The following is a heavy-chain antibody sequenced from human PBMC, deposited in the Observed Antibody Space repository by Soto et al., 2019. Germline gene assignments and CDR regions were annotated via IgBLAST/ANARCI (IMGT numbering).Heavy chain of an antibody. V-gene: IGHV4-59*01. J-gene: IGHJ4*02. CDR3: ARVGGDDFGDSGGFDY. D-gene: IGHD4-17*01. CDR1: GGSIRDYF. Sequence: QVQLQESGPGLVKPSETLSLTCTVSGGSIRDYFWTWIRQPPGKGLEWIGYIYYSGRTNYNPSLKSRVSISVDTSKNLVSPQLRSVTAADTAVYYCARVGGDDFGDSGGFDYWGQGTLVTVSS. CDR2: IYYSGRT.